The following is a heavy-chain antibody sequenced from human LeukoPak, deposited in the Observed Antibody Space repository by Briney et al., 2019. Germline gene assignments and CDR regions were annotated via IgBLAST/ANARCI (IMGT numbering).Heavy chain of an antibody. D-gene: IGHD2-2*01. CDR3: ASATVVPAAIYWFDP. V-gene: IGHV4-39*01. CDR1: GGTISSSSYY. J-gene: IGHJ5*02. CDR2: IYYSGST. Sequence: PSETLSLTCTVSGGTISSSSYYWGWIRQPPGKGLEWIGSIYYSGSTYYNPSLKSRVTISVDTSKNQFSLKLSSVTAADMAVYYCASATVVPAAIYWFDPWGQGTLVTVSS.